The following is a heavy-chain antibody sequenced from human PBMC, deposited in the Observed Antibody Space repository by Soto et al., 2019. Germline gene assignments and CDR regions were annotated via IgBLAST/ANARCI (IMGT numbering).Heavy chain of an antibody. Sequence: GGSLRLSCAASGFTFSSYAMSWVRQAPGKGLEWVSAISGSGGSTYYADSVKGRFTISRDNSKNTLYLQMNSLIAEDTAVYYCAEESQLVQTRFFDYWGQGTLVTVSS. CDR3: AEESQLVQTRFFDY. V-gene: IGHV3-23*01. CDR2: ISGSGGST. J-gene: IGHJ4*02. D-gene: IGHD6-6*01. CDR1: GFTFSSYA.